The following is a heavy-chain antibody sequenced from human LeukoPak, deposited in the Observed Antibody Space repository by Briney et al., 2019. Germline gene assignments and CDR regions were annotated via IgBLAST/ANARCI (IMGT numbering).Heavy chain of an antibody. CDR2: INPNSGGT. CDR1: GYTFTGYY. D-gene: IGHD3-3*01. J-gene: IGHJ4*02. Sequence: ASVKVSCKASGYTFTGYYMHWVRQAPGQGLEWMGWINPNSGGTNYAQKFQGRVTMTRDTSISTAYMELSRLRSDDTAVYYCARVGNDFEYYFDYWGQGTLVTVSS. V-gene: IGHV1-2*02. CDR3: ARVGNDFEYYFDY.